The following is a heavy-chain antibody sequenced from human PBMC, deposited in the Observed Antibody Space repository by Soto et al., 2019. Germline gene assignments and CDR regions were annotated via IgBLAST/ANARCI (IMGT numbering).Heavy chain of an antibody. CDR2: ISDSGGST. CDR3: AKNESRVVVPDNWFDS. V-gene: IGHV3-23*01. D-gene: IGHD3-22*01. J-gene: IGHJ5*01. CDR1: GLTFSSNA. Sequence: GGSLRLSCAASGLTFSSNAMSWVRQAPGKGLEWVSGISDSGGSTYYADSVKGRFTISRDNSKNTLYLQRNSLRAEDTAVYYCAKNESRVVVPDNWFDSWGQETLVSVTS.